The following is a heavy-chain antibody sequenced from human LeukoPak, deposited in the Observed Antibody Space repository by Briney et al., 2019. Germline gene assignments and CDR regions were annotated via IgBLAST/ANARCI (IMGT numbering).Heavy chain of an antibody. CDR3: ARGKETATN. V-gene: IGHV4-59*01. D-gene: IGHD5-24*01. Sequence: SETLSLTCTVSGGSISGCYWSWIRQPPGKGLEWIGYIYYSGSSNYIPSLKGRVTISADTSKNQFSLKLTSVTAADTAVYYCARGKETATNWGQGTLVTVSS. CDR2: IYYSGSS. J-gene: IGHJ4*02. CDR1: GGSISGCY.